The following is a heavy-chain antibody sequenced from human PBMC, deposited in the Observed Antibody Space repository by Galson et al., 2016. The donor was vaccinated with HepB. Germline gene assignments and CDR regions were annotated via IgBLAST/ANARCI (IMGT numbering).Heavy chain of an antibody. V-gene: IGHV4-61*01. J-gene: IGHJ3*02. CDR3: ATYNDYAPDAFDI. CDR2: VYYNGGT. D-gene: IGHD4-17*01. CDR1: GASVTSMNYY. Sequence: ETLSLTCSVSGASVTSMNYYWSWIRQAPGKGLEWIGYVYYNGGTTANPSLNSRATISADTSKNQFSLKLRSMTAADTAIYFCATYNDYAPDAFDIWGQATMVRVSS.